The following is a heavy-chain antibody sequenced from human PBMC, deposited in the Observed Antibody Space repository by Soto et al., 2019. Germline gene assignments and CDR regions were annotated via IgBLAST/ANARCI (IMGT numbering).Heavy chain of an antibody. CDR1: GGSVSSGRYY. V-gene: IGHV4-61*01. CDR2: VYYSGST. Sequence: SETLSLTCTVSGGSVSSGRYYWSWIRQPPGKGLEWIGYVYYSGSTNYNPSLKSRVTISVDTSKNQFSLKLSSVTAADTAVYYCARVGITGTNRNWFDPWGQGTLVTVS. D-gene: IGHD1-7*01. J-gene: IGHJ5*02. CDR3: ARVGITGTNRNWFDP.